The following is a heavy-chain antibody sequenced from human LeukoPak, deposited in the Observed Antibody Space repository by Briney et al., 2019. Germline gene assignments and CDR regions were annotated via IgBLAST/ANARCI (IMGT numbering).Heavy chain of an antibody. CDR2: IYYSGST. CDR3: ARQTQEKCSGGSCYSGYYFDY. J-gene: IGHJ4*02. D-gene: IGHD2-15*01. V-gene: IGHV4-59*08. Sequence: SETLSLTCTVSGGSISSYYWSWIRQPPGKGLEWIGYIYYSGSTNYNPSLKSRVTISVDTSKNQFSLKLSSVTAADTAVYYCARQTQEKCSGGSCYSGYYFDYWGQGTLVTVSS. CDR1: GGSISSYY.